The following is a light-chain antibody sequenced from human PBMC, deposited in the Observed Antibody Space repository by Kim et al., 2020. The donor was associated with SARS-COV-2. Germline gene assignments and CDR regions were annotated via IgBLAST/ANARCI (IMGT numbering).Light chain of an antibody. CDR3: QAWDGTTAV. V-gene: IGLV3-1*01. CDR2: QNN. J-gene: IGLJ3*02. CDR1: FRLGSEF. Sequence: VSPGQTASLTGSGHFRLGSEFVCWYQQKPGQSPALVIYQNNKRPSGTPERFSGSLSGNTATLTIGGTQGLDEADYFCQAWDGTTAVFGGGTKLTVL.